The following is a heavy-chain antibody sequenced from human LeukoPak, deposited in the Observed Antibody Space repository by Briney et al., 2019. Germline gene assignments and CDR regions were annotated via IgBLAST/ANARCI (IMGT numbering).Heavy chain of an antibody. CDR1: GFTFSSYA. CDR3: ARDGDYGDYYGTDV. J-gene: IGHJ6*02. V-gene: IGHV3-30-3*01. D-gene: IGHD4-17*01. Sequence: PGGSLRLSCAASGFTFSSYAMHWVRQAPGKGLEWVAVISYDGSNKYYADSVKGRFTISRDNSKNTLYLQMNSLRAEDTAVYYCARDGDYGDYYGTDVWGQGTTVTVSS. CDR2: ISYDGSNK.